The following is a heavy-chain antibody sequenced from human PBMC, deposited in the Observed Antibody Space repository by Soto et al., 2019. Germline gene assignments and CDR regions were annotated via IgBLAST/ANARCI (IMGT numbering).Heavy chain of an antibody. D-gene: IGHD3-10*01. V-gene: IGHV1-69*13. CDR1: GGTFSSYA. CDR3: ARDPYYGSGSHKAAYWLDP. CDR2: MIHIFGTA. J-gene: IGHJ5*02. Sequence: SFKVSCKFSGGTFSSYAISWVRQAPGQGLEWMGGMIHIFGTANYAQKFEGRVTITADECTSTADMELSSLISEDTAVYYCARDPYYGSGSHKAAYWLDPTGKGPLVTVS.